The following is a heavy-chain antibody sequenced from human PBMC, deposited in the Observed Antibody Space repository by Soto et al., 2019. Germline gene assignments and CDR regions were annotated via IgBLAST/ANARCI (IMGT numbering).Heavy chain of an antibody. D-gene: IGHD5-12*01. Sequence: EVQLVETGGGVVQPGGSLRLSCAASGFTFRTWMHWVRQAPGKGLVWVSRINSDGSSITYADSVKGRFIISRDNAKNTLYLQMNSLTVEDTAVYYCTRGASGYGNFDYWGQGVLVTVSS. J-gene: IGHJ4*02. V-gene: IGHV3-74*01. CDR3: TRGASGYGNFDY. CDR2: INSDGSSI. CDR1: GFTFRTW.